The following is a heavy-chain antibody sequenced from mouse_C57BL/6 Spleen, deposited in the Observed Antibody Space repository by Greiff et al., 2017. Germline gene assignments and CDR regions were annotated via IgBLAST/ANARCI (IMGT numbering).Heavy chain of an antibody. D-gene: IGHD2-4*01. CDR1: GYTFTSYW. Sequence: VQLQQPGAELVKPGASVKLSCKASGYTFTSYWMHWVKQRPGRGLEWIGRIAPNSGGTKYNEKFKSKATLTVDKPSSTAYMQLSSLTSDDSAVYYCARPRQDYDWFAYWGQGTLVTVSA. CDR3: ARPRQDYDWFAY. CDR2: IAPNSGGT. J-gene: IGHJ3*01. V-gene: IGHV1-72*01.